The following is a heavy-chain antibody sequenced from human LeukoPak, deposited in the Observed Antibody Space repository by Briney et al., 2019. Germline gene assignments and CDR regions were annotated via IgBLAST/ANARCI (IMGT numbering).Heavy chain of an antibody. Sequence: SETLSLTCAVYGGSFSGYYWSWIRQPPGKGLEWIGEINHSGSTNYNPSLKSRVTISVDTSKNQFSPKLSSVTAADTAVYYCARGHCTSTSCYPAATFDPWGQGTLVTVSS. CDR2: INHSGST. V-gene: IGHV4-34*01. CDR3: ARGHCTSTSCYPAATFDP. CDR1: GGSFSGYY. D-gene: IGHD2-2*01. J-gene: IGHJ5*02.